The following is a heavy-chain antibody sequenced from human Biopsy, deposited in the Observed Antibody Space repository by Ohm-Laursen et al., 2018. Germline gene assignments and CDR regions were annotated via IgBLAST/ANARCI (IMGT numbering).Heavy chain of an antibody. V-gene: IGHV1-8*01. CDR2: MIPSSGKT. D-gene: IGHD6-6*01. CDR1: GYSFSTYD. Sequence: ASVKVSCKASGYSFSTYDVNWVRQARGQGLEWMGWMIPSSGKTGSAQRFQGRVTLTMNTSISTAYMELSGLRSEDTAVYFCARGYSRRVSIFEASIYWFDTWGQGTLVTVSS. CDR3: ARGYSRRVSIFEASIYWFDT. J-gene: IGHJ5*02.